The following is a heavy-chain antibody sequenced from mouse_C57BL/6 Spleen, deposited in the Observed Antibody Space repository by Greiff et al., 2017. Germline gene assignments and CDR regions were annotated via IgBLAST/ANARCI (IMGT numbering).Heavy chain of an antibody. CDR2: ISSGSSTI. J-gene: IGHJ3*01. D-gene: IGHD1-1*01. V-gene: IGHV5-17*01. Sequence: EVQRVESGGGLVKPGGSLKLSCAASGFTFSDYGMHWVRQAPEKGLEWVAYISSGSSTIYYADTVKGRFTISRDNAKNTLFLQMTSLRSEDTAMYYCAREGKIYYYGWFAYWGQGTLVTVSA. CDR3: AREGKIYYYGWFAY. CDR1: GFTFSDYG.